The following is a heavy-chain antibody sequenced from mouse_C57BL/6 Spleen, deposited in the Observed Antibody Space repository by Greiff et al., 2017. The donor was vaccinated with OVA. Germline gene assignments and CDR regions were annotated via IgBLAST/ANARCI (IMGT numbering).Heavy chain of an antibody. J-gene: IGHJ1*03. CDR3: TERSYGSSLYWYFDV. D-gene: IGHD1-1*01. CDR2: IRLKSDNYAT. V-gene: IGHV6-3*01. Sequence: EVKVVESGGGLVQPGGSMKLSCVASGFTFSNYWMNWVRQSPEKGLEWVAQIRLKSDNYATHYAESVKGRFTISRDDSKSSVYLQMNNLRAEDTGIYYCTERSYGSSLYWYFDVWGTGTTVTVSS. CDR1: GFTFSNYW.